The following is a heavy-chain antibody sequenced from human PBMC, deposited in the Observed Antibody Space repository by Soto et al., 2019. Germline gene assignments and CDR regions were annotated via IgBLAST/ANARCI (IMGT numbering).Heavy chain of an antibody. V-gene: IGHV4-34*01. CDR3: ASQLGYYGMDV. CDR2: INHSGST. J-gene: IGHJ6*02. Sequence: SETLSLTCAVYGGSFSGYYWSWIRQPPGKGLEWIGEINHSGSTNYNPSLKSRVTISVDTSKNQFSLKLSSVTAADTAVYYCASQLGYYGMDVWGQGTTVTVSS. D-gene: IGHD2-2*01. CDR1: GGSFSGYY.